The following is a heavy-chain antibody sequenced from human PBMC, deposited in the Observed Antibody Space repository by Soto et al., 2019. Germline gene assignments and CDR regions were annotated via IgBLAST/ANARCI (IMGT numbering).Heavy chain of an antibody. CDR3: ANGYGSTI. Sequence: GGSLRLSCAASGFTFSSYGMNWVRQAPGKGLEWVSSTSSSGSYIYYADSVKGRFTISRDNAKNSLYLQMNSLRAEDTAVYYCANGYGSTIWGQGTLVTV. CDR1: GFTFSSYG. CDR2: TSSSGSYI. V-gene: IGHV3-21*01. J-gene: IGHJ4*02. D-gene: IGHD3-10*01.